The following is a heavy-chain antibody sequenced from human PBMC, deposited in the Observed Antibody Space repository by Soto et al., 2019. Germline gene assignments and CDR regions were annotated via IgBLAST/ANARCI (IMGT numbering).Heavy chain of an antibody. CDR1: GYTFTSYY. J-gene: IGHJ5*02. CDR3: ARDPFTRAPQLPYDILTGLGS. V-gene: IGHV1-46*01. Sequence: QVQLVQSGAEVKKPGASVKVSCKASGYTFTSYYMHWVRQAPGQGLEWLGIINPSGGSTSYAQKFQGRVTMTRDTSTSTVYMELSSLRSEDTAVYYCARDPFTRAPQLPYDILTGLGSWGQGTLVTVSS. D-gene: IGHD3-9*01. CDR2: INPSGGST.